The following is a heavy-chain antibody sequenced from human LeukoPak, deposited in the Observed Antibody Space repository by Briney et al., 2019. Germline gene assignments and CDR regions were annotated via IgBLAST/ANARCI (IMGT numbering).Heavy chain of an antibody. V-gene: IGHV4-34*01. J-gene: IGHJ6*03. Sequence: SETLSLTCAVYGGSFSGYYWSWVRQPPGKGLGWGGSIYYSGSTYYNPSLKSRVTISVDRSKNQFSLKLSSVTAADTAVYYCAREVGSRYYDFWSGYLSYMDVGGKGTTVTVSS. CDR1: GGSFSGYY. D-gene: IGHD3-3*01. CDR3: AREVGSRYYDFWSGYLSYMDV. CDR2: IYYSGST.